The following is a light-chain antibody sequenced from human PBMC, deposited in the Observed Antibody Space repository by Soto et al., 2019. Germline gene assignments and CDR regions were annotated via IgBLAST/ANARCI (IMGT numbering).Light chain of an antibody. J-gene: IGKJ2*01. CDR1: QSVNSDY. CDR3: WQYDSSPLHA. Sequence: EIVLTQSPGTLSLSPGERATFSCRASQSVNSDYLAWYQQRPGLAPRLLIYGTANRATGIPDRFSGSGSGTDFTLTINTREPEDFAVYYCWQYDSSPLHAFGQGTKLEIK. CDR2: GTA. V-gene: IGKV3-20*01.